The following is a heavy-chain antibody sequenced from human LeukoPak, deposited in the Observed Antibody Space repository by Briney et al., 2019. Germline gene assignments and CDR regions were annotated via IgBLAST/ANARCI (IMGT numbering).Heavy chain of an antibody. CDR2: ISYDGSDR. V-gene: IGHV3-30*18. CDR1: GFTFSSYG. CDR3: AKGVSRGVDPTGLEY. Sequence: GGSQRLSCVASGFTFSSYGMHWVRQAPGKGPEWVAVISYDGSDRYYANFVKGRFTISRDNSKNTLFLQTNSMRPEDTAVYYCAKGVSRGVDPTGLEYWGQGTLVTVSS. D-gene: IGHD1-1*01. J-gene: IGHJ4*02.